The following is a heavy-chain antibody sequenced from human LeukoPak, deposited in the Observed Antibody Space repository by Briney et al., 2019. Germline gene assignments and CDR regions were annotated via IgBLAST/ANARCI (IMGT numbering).Heavy chain of an antibody. Sequence: GGSLRLSCAASGFTFSSYAMSWVRQAPGKGLEWVSAISGSGGSTYYADSVKGRFTISRDNSKNTLYLQMNSLRAEDTAVYYCATSYPTVTTINDENTQGAFDIWGQGTMVTVSS. D-gene: IGHD4-17*01. V-gene: IGHV3-23*01. CDR3: ATSYPTVTTINDENTQGAFDI. CDR2: ISGSGGST. CDR1: GFTFSSYA. J-gene: IGHJ3*02.